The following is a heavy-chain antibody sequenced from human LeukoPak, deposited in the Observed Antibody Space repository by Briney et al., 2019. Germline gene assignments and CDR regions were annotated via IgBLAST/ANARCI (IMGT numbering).Heavy chain of an antibody. CDR3: ARADKDGYGFFGFDY. V-gene: IGHV3-20*04. CDR2: INWNGGSI. Sequence: GGSLRLSCAPSGFASDDYGMRWVRDAPGKGLEWVSGINWNGGSIGYADSVKGRFTISRDNAKNSLYLQINSLRAEDTALYYCARADKDGYGFFGFDYWGQGTLVTVSS. J-gene: IGHJ4*02. D-gene: IGHD5-18*01. CDR1: GFASDDYG.